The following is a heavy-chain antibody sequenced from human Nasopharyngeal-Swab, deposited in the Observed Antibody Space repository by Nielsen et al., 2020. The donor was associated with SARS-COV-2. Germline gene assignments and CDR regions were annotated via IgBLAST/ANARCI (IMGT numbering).Heavy chain of an antibody. CDR3: AKSGGGWYQGD. CDR1: GFTFDDYA. CDR2: ISWNSGSI. J-gene: IGHJ4*02. D-gene: IGHD6-19*01. Sequence: SLKISCAASGFTFDDYAMHWVRQAPGKGLEWVSGISWNSGSIGYADSVKGRFTISRDNSKDTLYLQMSSLRADDTAVYYCAKSGGGWYQGDWGQGTLVTVSS. V-gene: IGHV3-9*01.